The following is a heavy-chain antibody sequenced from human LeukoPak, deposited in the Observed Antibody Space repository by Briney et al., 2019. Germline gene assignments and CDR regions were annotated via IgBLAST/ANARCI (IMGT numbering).Heavy chain of an antibody. Sequence: ASVKVSCKASGYTFTSHAMNWVRQAPGQGLEWMGWINTNTGNPTYAQGFTGRYAFSLDTSVSTAYLQISGLQADDTAVYYCGRDPKLGIRGYTYGYIDYWGQGTLVTVSS. CDR3: GRDPKLGIRGYTYGYIDY. D-gene: IGHD5-18*01. CDR2: INTNTGNP. V-gene: IGHV7-4-1*02. J-gene: IGHJ4*02. CDR1: GYTFTSHA.